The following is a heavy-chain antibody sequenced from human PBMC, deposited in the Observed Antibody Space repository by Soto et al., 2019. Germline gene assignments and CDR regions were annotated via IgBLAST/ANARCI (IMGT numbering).Heavy chain of an antibody. J-gene: IGHJ4*02. CDR1: GYTFTGYY. CDR2: INPNTGGT. Sequence: ASVKVSCKPSGYTFTGYYVHWVRQAPGQGLEWMGWINPNTGGTNSAQRFQGRVTMTEDTSISTAYMELSSLRSEDTAVYYCATGGYCSGGSCYSFDYWGQGTLVTVSS. D-gene: IGHD2-15*01. V-gene: IGHV1-2*02. CDR3: ATGGYCSGGSCYSFDY.